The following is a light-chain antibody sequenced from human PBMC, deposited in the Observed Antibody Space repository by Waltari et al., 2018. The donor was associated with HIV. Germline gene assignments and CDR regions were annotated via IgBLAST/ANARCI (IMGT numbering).Light chain of an antibody. CDR2: DAS. CDR3: QQRNSWPRT. CDR1: QSVNRY. V-gene: IGKV3-11*01. J-gene: IGKJ1*01. Sequence: EIVMTQSPATLSVSPGERATLSCRASQSVNRYLAWYQQKPGQAPRLLIYDASSRATGIPARFSGSGSGTDFTLTISSLEPEDFAVYYCQQRNSWPRTFGQGTRVEGK.